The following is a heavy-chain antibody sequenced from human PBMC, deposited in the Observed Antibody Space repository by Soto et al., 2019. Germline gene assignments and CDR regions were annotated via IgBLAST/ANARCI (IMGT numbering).Heavy chain of an antibody. CDR3: AREDFHGYSSSDYYYGMDV. CDR2: IIPIFGTA. D-gene: IGHD6-6*01. CDR1: GGTFSSYA. V-gene: IGHV1-69*01. Sequence: QVQLVQSGAEVKKPGSSVKVSCKASGGTFSSYAISWVRQAPGQGLEWMGGIIPIFGTANYAHKFQGRVTITADESTSTAYMELSSLRSEDTAVYYCAREDFHGYSSSDYYYGMDVWGQGTTVTVSS. J-gene: IGHJ6*02.